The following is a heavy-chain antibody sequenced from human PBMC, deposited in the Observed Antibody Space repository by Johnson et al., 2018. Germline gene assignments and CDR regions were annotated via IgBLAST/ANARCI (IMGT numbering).Heavy chain of an antibody. CDR1: GFTFDDYA. CDR3: AKGASWNYGDYGSGSSKYFQH. Sequence: VQLLESGGGLVQPGRSXRLSCAASGFTFDDYAMHWVRQAPGKGLEWVSGISWNSGSIGYADSVKGRFTNSRDNAKNSLYLQMNSLRAEDTALYYCAKGASWNYGDYGSGSSKYFQHWGQGTLVTVSS. CDR2: ISWNSGSI. V-gene: IGHV3-9*01. D-gene: IGHD4-17*01. J-gene: IGHJ1*01.